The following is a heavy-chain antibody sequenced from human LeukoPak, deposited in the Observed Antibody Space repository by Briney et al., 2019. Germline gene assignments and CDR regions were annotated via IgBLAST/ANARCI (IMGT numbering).Heavy chain of an antibody. D-gene: IGHD3-10*01. J-gene: IGHJ4*02. CDR3: AKLRRGEWRGRIDS. CDR1: EFSFGSNY. CDR2: IYSGGST. Sequence: GGSLRLSCAASEFSFGSNYMTWVRQAPGKGLEWVSLIYSGGSTYYADSVKGRFTISRDNSKNTLYLQMNSLRVEDTSVYHCAKLRRGEWRGRIDSWGQGTLVTVSS. V-gene: IGHV3-66*04.